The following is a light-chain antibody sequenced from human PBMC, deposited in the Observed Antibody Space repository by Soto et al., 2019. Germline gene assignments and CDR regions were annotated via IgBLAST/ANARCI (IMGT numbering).Light chain of an antibody. V-gene: IGLV1-51*02. Sequence: QSVLTQPPSVSAAAGQKVTISCSGSSSNIGSDFVSWYQQLPGTAPQLLIYENNKRPSGIPDRFSGSKSATSATLGITGLQTGDEADYYCAAWDTSLSGGMFGGGTKLTVL. CDR1: SSNIGSDF. J-gene: IGLJ3*02. CDR3: AAWDTSLSGGM. CDR2: ENN.